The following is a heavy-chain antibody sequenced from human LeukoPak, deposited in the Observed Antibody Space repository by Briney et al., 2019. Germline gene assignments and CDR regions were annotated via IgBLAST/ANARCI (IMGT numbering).Heavy chain of an antibody. V-gene: IGHV3-48*04. CDR3: AELGITMIGGV. CDR2: ISSTSSTI. D-gene: IGHD3-10*02. Sequence: GGSLRLSCAASGFTFISYSMNWVRQAPGKGLEWVSYISSTSSTIYYADSVKGRFTISRDNAKNSLYLQMNSLRAEDTAVYYCAELGITMIGGVWGKGTTVTISS. J-gene: IGHJ6*04. CDR1: GFTFISYS.